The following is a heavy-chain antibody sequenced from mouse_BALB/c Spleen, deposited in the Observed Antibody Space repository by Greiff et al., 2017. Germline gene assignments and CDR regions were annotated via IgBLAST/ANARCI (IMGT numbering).Heavy chain of an antibody. CDR1: GYTFTSYW. V-gene: IGHV1-87*01. Sequence: VQLQQSGAELARPGASVKLSCKASGYTFTSYWMQWVKQRPGQGLEWIGAIYPGDGDTRYTQKFKGKATLTADKSSSTAYMQLSSLASEDSAVYYCARFSYYRYDEYYYAMDYWGQGTSVTVSS. D-gene: IGHD2-14*01. CDR2: IYPGDGDT. CDR3: ARFSYYRYDEYYYAMDY. J-gene: IGHJ4*01.